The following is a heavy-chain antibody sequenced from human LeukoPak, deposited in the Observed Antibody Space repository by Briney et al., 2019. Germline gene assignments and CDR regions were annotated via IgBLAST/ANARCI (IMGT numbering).Heavy chain of an antibody. V-gene: IGHV5-51*01. CDR2: IYPGDSDT. J-gene: IGHJ3*02. D-gene: IGHD3-10*01. CDR1: GYSFTSYW. CDR3: ARDHNYYGSGSYTTADAFDI. Sequence: GESLKISCKGSGYSFTSYWIGWVRQMPGKGLEWMGIIYPGDSDTRYSPSFQGQVTISADKSISTAYLQWSSLKASDTAMYYCARDHNYYGSGSYTTADAFDIWGQGTMVTVSS.